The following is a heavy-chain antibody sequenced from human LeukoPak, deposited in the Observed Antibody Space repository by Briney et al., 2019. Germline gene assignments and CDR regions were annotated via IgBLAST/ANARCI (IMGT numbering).Heavy chain of an antibody. CDR2: IYPGDSDT. CDR3: ARLGKAAAGTGNWFDP. Sequence: GESLKISCKGSGYSFTSYWIGWVRQMPGKGLEWMAIIYPGDSDTRYSPSFQGQVTISADKSISTAYLQWSSLKASDTAMYYCARLGKAAAGTGNWFDPWGLGTLVTVSS. CDR1: GYSFTSYW. D-gene: IGHD6-13*01. J-gene: IGHJ5*02. V-gene: IGHV5-51*01.